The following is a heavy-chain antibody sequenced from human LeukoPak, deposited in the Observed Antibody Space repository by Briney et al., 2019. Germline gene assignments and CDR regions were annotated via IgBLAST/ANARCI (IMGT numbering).Heavy chain of an antibody. CDR2: ISAYNGNT. V-gene: IGHV1-18*01. CDR1: GYTFTSYG. D-gene: IGHD3-10*01. Sequence: ASVKVSCKASGYTFTSYGISWVRQAPGQGPEWMGWISAYNGNTNYAQKLQGRVTMTTDTSTSTAYMELRSLRSDDTAVYYCARLTMVRGVIISSPLDYWGQGTLVTVSS. J-gene: IGHJ4*02. CDR3: ARLTMVRGVIISSPLDY.